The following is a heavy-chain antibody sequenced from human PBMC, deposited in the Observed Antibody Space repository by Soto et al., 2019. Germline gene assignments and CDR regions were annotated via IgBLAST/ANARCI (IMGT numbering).Heavy chain of an antibody. CDR2: ISYDGSNK. CDR1: GFTFSSYG. V-gene: IGHV3-30*18. CDR3: AKVNLWYRGSYRYTGRYYFDY. D-gene: IGHD3-16*02. J-gene: IGHJ4*02. Sequence: SGGSLRLSCAASGFTFSSYGMHWVRQAPGKGLEWVAVISYDGSNKNYADSVKGRFTISRDNSKNTLYLQMNSLRAEDTAVYYCAKVNLWYRGSYRYTGRYYFDYWGQGTLVTVSS.